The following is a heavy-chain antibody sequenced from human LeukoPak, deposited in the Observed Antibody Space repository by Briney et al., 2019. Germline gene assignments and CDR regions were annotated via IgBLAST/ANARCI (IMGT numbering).Heavy chain of an antibody. CDR3: AKASYGSGSYYTSLAD. CDR2: ISGSGEST. V-gene: IGHV3-23*01. J-gene: IGHJ4*02. D-gene: IGHD3-10*01. CDR1: GFTFSNYA. Sequence: GGSLRLSCAASGFTFSNYAMSWVRQAPGKGLEWVSAISGSGESTYYADSVKGRFTISRDNSKNTLYLQMSTVRAGDTAVYYCAKASYGSGSYYTSLADWGQGTLVTVSS.